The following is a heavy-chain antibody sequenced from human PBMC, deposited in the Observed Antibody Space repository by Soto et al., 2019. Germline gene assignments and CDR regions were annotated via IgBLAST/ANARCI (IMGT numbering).Heavy chain of an antibody. V-gene: IGHV5-51*01. CDR2: IYPGDSDA. D-gene: IGHD6-6*01. CDR3: ARQHHVSNSPSWFDP. CDR1: GYTFSNYW. Sequence: PGESLKISCKGSGYTFSNYWIGWVRQMPGKGLEWMGIIYPGDSDARYSPSFQGQVTFSVDKSISTAYLQWSSLKASDTAIYYCARQHHVSNSPSWFDPWGQGTLVTVS. J-gene: IGHJ5*02.